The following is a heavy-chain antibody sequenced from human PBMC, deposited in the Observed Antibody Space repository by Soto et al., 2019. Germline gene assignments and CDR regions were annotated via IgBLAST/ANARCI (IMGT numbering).Heavy chain of an antibody. CDR3: ARARVNEDIVVVPAAIDFDY. V-gene: IGHV3-11*01. D-gene: IGHD2-2*02. J-gene: IGHJ4*02. CDR2: ISSSGSTT. Sequence: PGGSLRLSCAASGFTFSDYYMSWIRQAPGKGLEWVSYISSSGSTTYYADSVKGRFTISRDNAKNSLYLQMNSLRAEDTAVYYCARARVNEDIVVVPAAIDFDYWGQGTLVTVSS. CDR1: GFTFSDYY.